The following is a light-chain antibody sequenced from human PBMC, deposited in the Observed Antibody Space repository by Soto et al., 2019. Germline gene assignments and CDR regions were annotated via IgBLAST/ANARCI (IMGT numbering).Light chain of an antibody. Sequence: QSALTQPPSASGSPGQSVTISCTGTSSDVGAYNYVSWYQQHAGKAPKLVIYEVTKRPSGVPDRFSGSKSANTASLTVSGLQAEDEADYYASSFASSKTWVFGGGTKLTVL. J-gene: IGLJ3*02. CDR1: SSDVGAYNY. V-gene: IGLV2-8*01. CDR2: EVT. CDR3: SSFASSKTWV.